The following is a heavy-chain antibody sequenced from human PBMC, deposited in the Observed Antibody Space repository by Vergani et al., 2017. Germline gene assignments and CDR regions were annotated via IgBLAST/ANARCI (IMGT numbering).Heavy chain of an antibody. CDR1: GFSLSNARMG. J-gene: IGHJ5*02. D-gene: IGHD6-13*01. Sequence: QVTLKESGPVLVTPTETLTLTCTVSGFSLSNARMGVSWIRQPPGKALEWLAHIFSNDEKSYSTSLKSRLTISKDTSKSQVVLTMTNMDPVDTATYYCARMGIAAAAFDPWGQGTLVTVSS. CDR2: IFSNDEK. CDR3: ARMGIAAAAFDP. V-gene: IGHV2-26*01.